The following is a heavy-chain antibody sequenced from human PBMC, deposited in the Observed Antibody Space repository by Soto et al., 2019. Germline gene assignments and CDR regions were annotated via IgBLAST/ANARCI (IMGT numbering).Heavy chain of an antibody. CDR3: ATMRGYPNYSYYYMDV. Sequence: GGSLRLSCAASGFTFSDYYMSWIRQAPGKGLEWVAYISSNGSTIYYADSVKGRFTISRDNAKNSLYLQMNSLRAEDTAVYYCATMRGYPNYSYYYMDVWGEGTTVTVSS. D-gene: IGHD3-3*01. CDR1: GFTFSDYY. V-gene: IGHV3-11*04. J-gene: IGHJ6*03. CDR2: ISSNGSTI.